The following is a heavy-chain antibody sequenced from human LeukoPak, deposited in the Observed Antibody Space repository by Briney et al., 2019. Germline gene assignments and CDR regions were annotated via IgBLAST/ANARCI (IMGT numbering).Heavy chain of an antibody. J-gene: IGHJ5*02. Sequence: PSETLSLTCAVYGGSFSGYYWSWIRQPPGKGLEWIGEINHSGSTNYNPSLKSRVTISVDTSKNQFSLKLSSVTAADTAVYYCARGYCSGGSCYSWFDPWDQGTLVTVSS. CDR3: ARGYCSGGSCYSWFDP. V-gene: IGHV4-34*01. D-gene: IGHD2-15*01. CDR2: INHSGST. CDR1: GGSFSGYY.